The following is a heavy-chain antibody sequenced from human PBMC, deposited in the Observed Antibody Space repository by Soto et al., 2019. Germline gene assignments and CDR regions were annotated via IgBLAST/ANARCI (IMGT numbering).Heavy chain of an antibody. CDR3: ARDGGIAAAGRGNWFDP. CDR1: GGSFSSGSYY. Sequence: LSLTCTVSGGSFSSGSYYWSWIRQPPGKGLEWIGYIYYSGSTNYNPSLKSRVTISVDTSKNQFSLKLSSVTAADTAVYYCARDGGIAAAGRGNWFDPWGQGTLVTVSS. CDR2: IYYSGST. D-gene: IGHD6-13*01. J-gene: IGHJ5*02. V-gene: IGHV4-61*01.